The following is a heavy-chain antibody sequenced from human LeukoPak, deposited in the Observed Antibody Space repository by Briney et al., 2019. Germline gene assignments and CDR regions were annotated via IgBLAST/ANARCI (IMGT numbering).Heavy chain of an antibody. V-gene: IGHV3-7*01. CDR3: ARDLRYYYYYGMDV. CDR1: GFTFSSYW. Sequence: PGGSLRLSCAASGFTFSSYWMSWVRQAPGEGLEWVANIKQDGSEKYYVDSVKGRFTISRDNAKNSLYLQMNSLRAEDTAVYYCARDLRYYYYYGMDVWGQGTTVTVSS. CDR2: IKQDGSEK. D-gene: IGHD2-2*01. J-gene: IGHJ6*02.